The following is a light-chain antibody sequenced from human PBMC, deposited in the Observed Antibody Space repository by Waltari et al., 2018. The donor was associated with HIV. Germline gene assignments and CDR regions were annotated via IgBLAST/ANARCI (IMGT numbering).Light chain of an antibody. Sequence: QSALTQPPSVSGSPGQSVTISCTGTDRDFGRYSRCSWYQPPPGTAPKLILYEVSNRPSGVPERFSGSKSGNMASLTISGLLPEDEALYYCISYTTRTTWVFGSGTEVTVL. J-gene: IGLJ1*01. CDR2: EVS. CDR3: ISYTTRTTWV. V-gene: IGLV2-18*02. CDR1: DRDFGRYSR.